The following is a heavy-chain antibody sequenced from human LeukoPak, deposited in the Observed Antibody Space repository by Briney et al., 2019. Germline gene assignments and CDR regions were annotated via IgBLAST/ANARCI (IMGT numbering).Heavy chain of an antibody. Sequence: PGGSLRLSCAASGFXFSSYWMSWVRQAPGKGLERVANIKQDGSEKYNVDSVRGRFTISRDNAKNSLYLQMNSLSAEDTAVYYCARDGEADYDILTGYYSVAFDIWGQGTMVTVSS. D-gene: IGHD3-9*01. CDR1: GFXFSSYW. V-gene: IGHV3-7*04. CDR3: ARDGEADYDILTGYYSVAFDI. J-gene: IGHJ3*02. CDR2: IKQDGSEK.